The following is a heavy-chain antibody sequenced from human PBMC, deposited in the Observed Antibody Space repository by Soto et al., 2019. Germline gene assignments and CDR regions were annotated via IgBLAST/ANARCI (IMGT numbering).Heavy chain of an antibody. J-gene: IGHJ4*02. V-gene: IGHV3-23*01. Sequence: EVQRLESGGGLVQPGESLRLSCAASGFTFSSYAMSWVRQAPGKGLEWVSAISGSGGSTYYADSVKGRFTISRDNSKNTLYLQMNSLRAEDTAVYYCAKDRRGIAYDYIWGSYREYYFDYWGQGTLVTVSS. CDR1: GFTFSSYA. CDR2: ISGSGGST. D-gene: IGHD3-16*02. CDR3: AKDRRGIAYDYIWGSYREYYFDY.